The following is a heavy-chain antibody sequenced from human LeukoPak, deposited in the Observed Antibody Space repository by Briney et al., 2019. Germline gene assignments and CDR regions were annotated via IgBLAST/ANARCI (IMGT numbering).Heavy chain of an antibody. J-gene: IGHJ5*02. CDR3: AGSGSYANWFDP. V-gene: IGHV1-2*02. D-gene: IGHD1-26*01. Sequence: RASVKVSCKASGYTFTGYYMHWVRQAPGQGLEWMEWINPNSGGTNYAQKFQGRVTMTRDTSISTAYMELSRLRSDDTAVYYCAGSGSYANWFDPWGQGTLVTVSS. CDR1: GYTFTGYY. CDR2: INPNSGGT.